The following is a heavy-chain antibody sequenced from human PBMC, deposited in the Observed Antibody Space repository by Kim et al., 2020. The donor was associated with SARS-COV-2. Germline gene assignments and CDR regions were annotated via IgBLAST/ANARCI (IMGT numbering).Heavy chain of an antibody. CDR2: FDPEDGET. V-gene: IGHV1-24*01. J-gene: IGHJ3*02. Sequence: ASVKVSCKVSGYTLTELSMHWVRQAPGKGLEWMGGFDPEDGETIYAQKFQGRVTMTEDTSTDTAYMELSSLRSEDTAVYYCATIAAAGLRDAFDIWGQGTTVTVSS. CDR3: ATIAAAGLRDAFDI. CDR1: GYTLTELS. D-gene: IGHD6-13*01.